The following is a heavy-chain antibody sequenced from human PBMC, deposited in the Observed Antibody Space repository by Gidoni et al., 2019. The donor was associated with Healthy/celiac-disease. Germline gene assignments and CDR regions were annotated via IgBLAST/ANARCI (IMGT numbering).Heavy chain of an antibody. CDR2: ISWNSGSI. Sequence: EVQLVESGGGLVQPGRYLRLSCAASVFTFDAYAMHWVRQAPGKGMEWVSGISWNSGSIGYADSVKGRFTISRDNAKDSMYLQMNSLRAEDTALYYCAKDFAPDSSGYYSDYVDYWGQGTLVTVSS. CDR3: AKDFAPDSSGYYSDYVDY. D-gene: IGHD3-22*01. J-gene: IGHJ4*02. V-gene: IGHV3-9*01. CDR1: VFTFDAYA.